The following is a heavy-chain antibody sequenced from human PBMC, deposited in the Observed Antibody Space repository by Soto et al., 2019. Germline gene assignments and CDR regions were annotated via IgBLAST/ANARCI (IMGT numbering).Heavy chain of an antibody. CDR3: ARQSDGYLPFGYGMDV. V-gene: IGHV5-51*01. CDR1: GYSFTSYW. CDR2: IYPGDSDT. D-gene: IGHD2-15*01. J-gene: IGHJ6*02. Sequence: PGESLKISCKGSGYSFTSYWIGWVRQMPGKGLEWMGIIYPGDSDTRYSPSFQGKVTISADKSISTAYLQWSSLKASDTAMYYCARQSDGYLPFGYGMDVWGQGTTVTVSS.